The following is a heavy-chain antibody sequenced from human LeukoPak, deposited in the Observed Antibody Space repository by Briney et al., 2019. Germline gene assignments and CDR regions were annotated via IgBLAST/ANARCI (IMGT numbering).Heavy chain of an antibody. CDR1: GFTFSSYA. V-gene: IGHV3-30*02. CDR3: AKRGSAWDLDY. D-gene: IGHD6-19*01. Sequence: GGSLRLSCAASGFTFSSYAMHWVRQAPGKGREWVAVIRYDGSERYYADSVKGRFTISRDDSKNTLYLQMNALRTEDTAVYYCAKRGSAWDLDYWGQGTLVTVPS. J-gene: IGHJ4*02. CDR2: IRYDGSER.